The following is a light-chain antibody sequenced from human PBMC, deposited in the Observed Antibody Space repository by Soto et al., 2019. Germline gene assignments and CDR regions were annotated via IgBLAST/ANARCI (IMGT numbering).Light chain of an antibody. V-gene: IGKV1-5*01. J-gene: IGKJ1*01. CDR2: DAS. CDR3: QQGFSLPWT. CDR1: QSISSW. Sequence: DIEMSQSPSSLSASVGDRVTITCRASQSISSWLAWYQQKPGKAPKLLIYDASSLESGVPSRFSGSGSGTDFALNINSLQPDDFGTYYCQQGFSLPWTFGQGTKVDIK.